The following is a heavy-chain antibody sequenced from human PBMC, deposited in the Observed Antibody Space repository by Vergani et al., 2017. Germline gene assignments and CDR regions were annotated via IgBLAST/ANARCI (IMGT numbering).Heavy chain of an antibody. D-gene: IGHD3-10*01. CDR3: ARRVLDYYGSGSSRRTDAFDI. CDR1: GGSFSGYY. J-gene: IGHJ3*02. CDR2: TNHSGST. Sequence: QVQLQQWGAGLLKPSETLSLTCAVYGGSFSGYYWSWIRQPPGKGLEWIGETNHSGSTNYNPSLKSRVTISVDTSKNQFSLKLSSVTAADTAVYYCARRVLDYYGSGSSRRTDAFDIWGQGTMVTVSS. V-gene: IGHV4-34*01.